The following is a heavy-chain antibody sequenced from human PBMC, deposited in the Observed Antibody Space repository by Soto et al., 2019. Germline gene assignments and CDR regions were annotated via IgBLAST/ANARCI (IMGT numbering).Heavy chain of an antibody. Sequence: VGSLRISCAASGFTFSSYEMNWVRQAPGKGLEWISYISSSGSTIHYADSVKGRFTISRDNAKNSLYLQMNSLRAEDTAVYYCASRHDYWGQGTLVTVSS. CDR2: ISSSGSTI. CDR3: ASRHDY. CDR1: GFTFSSYE. V-gene: IGHV3-48*03. J-gene: IGHJ4*02.